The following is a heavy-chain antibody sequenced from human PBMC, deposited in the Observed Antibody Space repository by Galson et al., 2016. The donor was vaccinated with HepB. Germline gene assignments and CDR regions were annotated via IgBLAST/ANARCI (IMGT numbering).Heavy chain of an antibody. CDR3: ARIAADGSTFDY. Sequence: SLRLSCAASGFTFSRYWMNWVRQAPGKGLEWVANIQHDGTKQYYVDSVKGRFAISRDNAKNSLYLQMNSLRADDTAMFYCARIAADGSTFDYWGQGTLVTVSS. V-gene: IGHV3-7*03. J-gene: IGHJ4*02. CDR2: IQHDGTKQ. D-gene: IGHD6-13*01. CDR1: GFTFSRYW.